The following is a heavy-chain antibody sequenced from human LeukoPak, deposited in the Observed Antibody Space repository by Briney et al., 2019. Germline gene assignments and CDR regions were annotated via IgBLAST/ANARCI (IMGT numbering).Heavy chain of an antibody. CDR2: ISGSGGGT. Sequence: GGSLRLSCAASGFTFSSIAMSWVRQAPDKGLEWVSTISGSGGGTYYADSVKGRFTISRDDSKNTLYLQMNSLRADDTAVYYCVKDSPLIWNGMDVWGQGTTVTVSS. V-gene: IGHV3-23*01. D-gene: IGHD3-3*01. CDR3: VKDSPLIWNGMDV. CDR1: GFTFSSIA. J-gene: IGHJ6*02.